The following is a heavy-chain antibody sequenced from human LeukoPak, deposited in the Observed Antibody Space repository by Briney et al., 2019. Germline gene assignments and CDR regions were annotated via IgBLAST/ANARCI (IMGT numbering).Heavy chain of an antibody. CDR3: ARAIHSSGYPPVDY. Sequence: GGSLRLSCVASGFTFSGYAMHWVRQAPGKGLEYVAAISSNGGSTYYASSVKGRFTISRDDSKNTLYLQMGSLRAEDMALYYCARAIHSSGYPPVDYWGQGTLVTVSS. CDR1: GFTFSGYA. J-gene: IGHJ4*02. V-gene: IGHV3-64*01. D-gene: IGHD3-22*01. CDR2: ISSNGGST.